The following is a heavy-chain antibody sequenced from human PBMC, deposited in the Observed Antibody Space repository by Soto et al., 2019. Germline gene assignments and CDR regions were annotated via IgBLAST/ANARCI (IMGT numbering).Heavy chain of an antibody. D-gene: IGHD3-10*01. CDR2: INHSGST. CDR1: GGSFSGYY. CDR3: ARRKGSPFYYYYGMDV. Sequence: QVQLQQWGAGLLKPSETLSLTCAVYGGSFSGYYWSWIRQPPGKGLEWIGEINHSGSTNYNPSLKWRVTISVDTSKNQFSLKLSSVTAADTAVYYCARRKGSPFYYYYGMDVWGQGTTVTVSS. J-gene: IGHJ6*02. V-gene: IGHV4-34*01.